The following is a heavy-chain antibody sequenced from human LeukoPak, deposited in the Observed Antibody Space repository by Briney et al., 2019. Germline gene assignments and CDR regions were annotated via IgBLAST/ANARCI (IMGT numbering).Heavy chain of an antibody. CDR1: GFTFSSYA. CDR3: ARDKLRQQLAFSFDY. V-gene: IGHV3-23*01. D-gene: IGHD6-13*01. J-gene: IGHJ4*02. Sequence: GGSLRLSCAASGFTFSSYAMSWVRQAPGKGLEWVSAISGSGGSTYYADSVKGRFTISRDNSKNTLYLQMNSLRAEDTAVYYCARDKLRQQLAFSFDYRGQGTLVTVSS. CDR2: ISGSGGST.